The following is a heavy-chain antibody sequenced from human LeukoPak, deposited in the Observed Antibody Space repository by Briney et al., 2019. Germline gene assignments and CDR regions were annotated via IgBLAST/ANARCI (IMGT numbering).Heavy chain of an antibody. J-gene: IGHJ4*02. Sequence: GESLKISCKGSGYSFSSYWIAWVRQMPGKGLEWMGIIHPGNSETTYNPSFRGHVTMSADKSVTTAYLQWSCLEASDTAMYYCARRLSSIATSAANDYWGQGTLVTVSS. CDR3: ARRLSSIATSAANDY. CDR2: IHPGNSET. V-gene: IGHV5-51*01. D-gene: IGHD2-15*01. CDR1: GYSFSSYW.